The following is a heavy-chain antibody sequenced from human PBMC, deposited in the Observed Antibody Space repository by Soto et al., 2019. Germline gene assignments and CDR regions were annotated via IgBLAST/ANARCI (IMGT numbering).Heavy chain of an antibody. CDR1: GFTFSSYG. V-gene: IGHV3-33*01. CDR3: ARGDYYDSSGYYYRGKGAFDL. J-gene: IGHJ3*01. D-gene: IGHD3-22*01. CDR2: IWYDGSNK. Sequence: QVPLVESGGGVVQPGRSLRLSCAASGFTFSSYGMHWVRQAPGKGLEWVAVIWYDGSNKYYADSVKGRFTISRDNSKDRLYRQMNSLRAEDTAVYYCARGDYYDSSGYYYRGKGAFDLWGQRTMVTVSS.